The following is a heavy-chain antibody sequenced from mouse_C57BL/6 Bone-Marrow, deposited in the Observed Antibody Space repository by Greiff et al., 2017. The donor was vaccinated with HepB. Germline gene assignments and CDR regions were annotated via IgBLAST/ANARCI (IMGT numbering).Heavy chain of an antibody. CDR2: IDPEDGDT. CDR3: TTDYYGSSYLDY. CDR1: GFNIKDYY. Sequence: VQLQHSGAELVRPGASVKLSCTASGFNIKDYYMHWVKQRPEQGLEWIGRIDPEDGDTEYAPKFQGKATMTADTSSNTAYLQLSSLTSEDTAVYYCTTDYYGSSYLDYWGQGTTLTVSS. D-gene: IGHD1-1*01. V-gene: IGHV14-1*01. J-gene: IGHJ2*01.